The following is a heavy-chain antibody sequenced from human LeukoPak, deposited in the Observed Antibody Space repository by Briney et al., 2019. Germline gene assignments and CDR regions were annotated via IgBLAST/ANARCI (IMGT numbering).Heavy chain of an antibody. D-gene: IGHD4-11*01. J-gene: IGHJ4*02. V-gene: IGHV5-51*01. CDR2: IYPGDSDT. Sequence: GESLKISCQGSGYSFTNYWIAWVRQMPGKGLEWMGIIYPGDSDTRYSPSFEGQVTISADKSISTAYLQWSSLKASDTAMYYCARQTTTTTYDSWGQGTLVTVSS. CDR3: ARQTTTTTYDS. CDR1: GYSFTNYW.